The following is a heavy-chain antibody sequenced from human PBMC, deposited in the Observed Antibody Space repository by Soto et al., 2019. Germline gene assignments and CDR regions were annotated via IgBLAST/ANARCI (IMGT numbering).Heavy chain of an antibody. CDR1: GYTFTGYY. J-gene: IGHJ6*02. D-gene: IGHD2-2*02. CDR3: ARGGDVVVPAAILAYYYYGMDV. CDR2: INPNSGGT. Sequence: GASVKVSCKASGYTFTGYYMHWVRQAPGQGLEWMGWINPNSGGTNYAQKFQGWVTMTRDTSISTAYMELSRLRSDDTAVYYCARGGDVVVPAAILAYYYYGMDVWGQGTTVTVSS. V-gene: IGHV1-2*04.